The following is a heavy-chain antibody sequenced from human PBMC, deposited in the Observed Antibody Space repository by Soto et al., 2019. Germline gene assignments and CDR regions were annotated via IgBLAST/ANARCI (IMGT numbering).Heavy chain of an antibody. Sequence: EVQLVESGGGLVQPGRSLRLSCAASGFTFDDYAMHWVRQAPGKVLEWVSGISWNSGSIGYADSVKGRFTISRDNAKNSLYQQMNSLRAEDTALYYCAKDAITMVRGVISYYGMDVWGQGTTVTVSS. D-gene: IGHD3-10*01. CDR3: AKDAITMVRGVISYYGMDV. CDR2: ISWNSGSI. CDR1: GFTFDDYA. V-gene: IGHV3-9*01. J-gene: IGHJ6*02.